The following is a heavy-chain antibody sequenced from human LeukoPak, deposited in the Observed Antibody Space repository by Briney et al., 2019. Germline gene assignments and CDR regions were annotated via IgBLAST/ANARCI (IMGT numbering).Heavy chain of an antibody. V-gene: IGHV4-39*01. CDR1: GGSITSSSYY. CDR3: APYCSSTSCYGEGDY. D-gene: IGHD2-2*01. J-gene: IGHJ4*02. CDR2: IYYSGST. Sequence: SETLSLTCTVSGGSITSSSYYWGWIRQPPGKGLEWIGSIYYSGSTYYNPPLKSRVTISVDTSKNQFSLNLSSVTAADTAVYYCAPYCSSTSCYGEGDYWGQGTLVTVSS.